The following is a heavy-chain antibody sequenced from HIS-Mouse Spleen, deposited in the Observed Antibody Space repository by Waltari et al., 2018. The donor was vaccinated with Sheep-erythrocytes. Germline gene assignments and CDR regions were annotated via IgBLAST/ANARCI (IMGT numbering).Heavy chain of an antibody. V-gene: IGHV3-30*18. J-gene: IGHJ5*02. CDR3: AKDGGGNWFDP. D-gene: IGHD3-10*01. Sequence: QVQLVASGGGGVHPGRSLRLSCPASGFTVSSYGMPWVRQAPGKGLEWVAVISYDGSNKYYADSVKGRFTISRDNSKNTLYLQMNSLRAEDTAVYYCAKDGGGNWFDPWGQGTLVTVSS. CDR2: ISYDGSNK. CDR1: GFTVSSYG.